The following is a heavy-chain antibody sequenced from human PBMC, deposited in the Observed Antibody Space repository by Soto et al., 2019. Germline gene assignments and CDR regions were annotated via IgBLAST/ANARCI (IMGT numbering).Heavy chain of an antibody. J-gene: IGHJ5*02. Sequence: PSETLSLTCTVSGGSISSYYWSWIRQPAGKGLEWIGRIYTSGSTNYNPSLKSRVTMSVDTSKNQFSLKLSSVTAADTAVYYCARDIAAAGTNWFDPWGQGTLVTGLL. CDR2: IYTSGST. CDR3: ARDIAAAGTNWFDP. D-gene: IGHD6-13*01. CDR1: GGSISSYY. V-gene: IGHV4-4*07.